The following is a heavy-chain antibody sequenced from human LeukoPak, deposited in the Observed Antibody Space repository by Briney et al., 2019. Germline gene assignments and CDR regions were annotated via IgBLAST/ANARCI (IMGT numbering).Heavy chain of an antibody. Sequence: GGSLRLSCAASGFTFSSYGMHWVRQAPGKGLEWVAVISYDGSNKYYADSVKGRFTISRDNSKNTLYLQMNSLRAEDTAVYYCAKGNQWLRFNYYMDVWGKGTTVTVSS. J-gene: IGHJ6*03. V-gene: IGHV3-30*18. CDR3: AKGNQWLRFNYYMDV. D-gene: IGHD5-12*01. CDR1: GFTFSSYG. CDR2: ISYDGSNK.